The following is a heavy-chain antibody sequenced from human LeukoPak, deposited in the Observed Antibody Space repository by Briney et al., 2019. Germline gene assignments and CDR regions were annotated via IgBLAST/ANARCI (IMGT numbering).Heavy chain of an antibody. J-gene: IGHJ6*03. V-gene: IGHV4-39*01. CDR2: IYYSGST. CDR1: GGSISSSSYY. CDR3: ARRGTARSSYYYMDV. D-gene: IGHD5-18*01. Sequence: KPSETLSLTCTVSGGSISSSSYYWGWIRQPPGKGLEWIGSIYYSGSTYYNPSLKSRVTISVDTSKNQFSLKLSSVTAADTAVYYCARRGTARSSYYYMDVWGKGTTVTISS.